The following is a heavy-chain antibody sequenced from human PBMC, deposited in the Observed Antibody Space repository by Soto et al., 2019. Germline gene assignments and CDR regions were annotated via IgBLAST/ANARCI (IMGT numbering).Heavy chain of an antibody. CDR1: GGTFSSYA. CDR3: ARVRYCSSTSCYGVDYYYGMDV. Sequence: QVQLVQSGAEVKKPGSSVKVSCKASGGTFSSYAISWVRQAPGQGLEWMGGIIPIFGTANYAQKFQGRVTFTADESTSTAYMELSSLRSEDTAVYYCARVRYCSSTSCYGVDYYYGMDVWGQGTTVTVSS. V-gene: IGHV1-69*01. D-gene: IGHD2-2*01. CDR2: IIPIFGTA. J-gene: IGHJ6*02.